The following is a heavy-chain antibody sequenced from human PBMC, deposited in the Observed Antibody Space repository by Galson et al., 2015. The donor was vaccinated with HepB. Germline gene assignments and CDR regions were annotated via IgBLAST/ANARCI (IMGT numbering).Heavy chain of an antibody. CDR2: ISSSSNYI. V-gene: IGHV3-21*01. D-gene: IGHD4-17*01. Sequence: SLRLSCAASGFTFTSYSMNWVRQAPGKGLEWVSYISSSSNYIYYADSVKGRFTISRDNAKKSLYLQMNSLRAEDTAVYYCARESDYGDENFDYWGQGTLVTVSS. CDR1: GFTFTSYS. CDR3: ARESDYGDENFDY. J-gene: IGHJ4*02.